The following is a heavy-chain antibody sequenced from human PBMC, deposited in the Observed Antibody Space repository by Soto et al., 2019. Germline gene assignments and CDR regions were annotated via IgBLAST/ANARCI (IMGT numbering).Heavy chain of an antibody. CDR3: ARLGHVYYYDSSGYREYFQH. Sequence: PSETLSLTCTVSGGSISSYYWSWIRQPPGKGLEWIGYIYYSGSTTYNPSLRSRVTISVDTSKNQFSLKLSSVTAADTAVYYCARLGHVYYYDSSGYREYFQHWGQGTLVTVS. CDR1: GGSISSYY. D-gene: IGHD3-22*01. CDR2: IYYSGST. V-gene: IGHV4-59*01. J-gene: IGHJ1*01.